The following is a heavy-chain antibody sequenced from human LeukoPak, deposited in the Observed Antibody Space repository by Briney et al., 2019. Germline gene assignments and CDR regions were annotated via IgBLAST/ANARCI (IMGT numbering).Heavy chain of an antibody. V-gene: IGHV1-18*01. Sequence: ASVKASCKASGYTFTSYGISWVRQAPGQGLEWMGWISAYNGNTNYAQKLQGRVTMTTDTSTSTAYMELRSLRSDDTAVYYCARGGASNYYYYYMDVWGKGTTVTVSS. CDR2: ISAYNGNT. D-gene: IGHD3-10*01. CDR3: ARGGASNYYYYYMDV. CDR1: GYTFTSYG. J-gene: IGHJ6*03.